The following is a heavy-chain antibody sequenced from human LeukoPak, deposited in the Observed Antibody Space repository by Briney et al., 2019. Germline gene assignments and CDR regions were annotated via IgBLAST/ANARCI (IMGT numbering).Heavy chain of an antibody. Sequence: GGSLRLSCAASGFTFSDYYMSWIRQAPGQGLEWVSYISSSGSTIYYADSVKGRFTISRDNAKNSLYLQMNSLRAEDTAVYYCARERGIAARSFDYWGQGTLVTVSS. V-gene: IGHV3-11*01. D-gene: IGHD6-6*01. CDR3: ARERGIAARSFDY. CDR1: GFTFSDYY. CDR2: ISSSGSTI. J-gene: IGHJ4*02.